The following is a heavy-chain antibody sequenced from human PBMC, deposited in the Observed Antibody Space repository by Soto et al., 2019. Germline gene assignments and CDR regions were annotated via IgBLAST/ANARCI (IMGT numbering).Heavy chain of an antibody. J-gene: IGHJ3*01. Sequence: SATLSLTCTDYGEPNNSESWRYIREPPVKGLEWIGYIYYSGSTNYNPSLKSRVTISVDTSKNQFSLKLSSVTAADTAVYYCARLAYDANGFNVYGDDAFDLWGQGTIIT. CDR2: IYYSGST. CDR1: GEPNNSES. V-gene: IGHV4-59*08. CDR3: ARLAYDANGFNVYGDDAFDL. D-gene: IGHD3-22*01.